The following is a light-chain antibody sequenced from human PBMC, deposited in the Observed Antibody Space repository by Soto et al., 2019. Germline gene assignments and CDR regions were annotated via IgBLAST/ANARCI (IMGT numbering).Light chain of an antibody. Sequence: QSALTQPASVSGSPGQTITISCTGTSSDVGGYNYVSWYKQHPGKAPKLMIYEVSNRPSGVSNRFSGSKSGNTASLTISGLQAEDEADYYCSSYTGSCSDYVFRTGTKLTVL. J-gene: IGLJ1*01. V-gene: IGLV2-14*01. CDR3: SSYTGSCSDYV. CDR2: EVS. CDR1: SSDVGGYNY.